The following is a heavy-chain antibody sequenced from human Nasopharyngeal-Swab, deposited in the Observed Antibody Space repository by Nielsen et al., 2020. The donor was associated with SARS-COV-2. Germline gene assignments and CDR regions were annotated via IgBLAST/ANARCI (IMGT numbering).Heavy chain of an antibody. D-gene: IGHD3-22*01. V-gene: IGHV1-46*01. CDR1: GYAFTSYY. J-gene: IGHJ4*02. Sequence: ASVKVSCKASGYAFTSYYMHWVRQAPGQGLEWMGIINPSGGSTSYAQKFQGRVTMTRDTSTSTVYMELSSLRSEDTAVYYCARDHIGDSSGYDFDYWGQGTLVTVSS. CDR2: INPSGGST. CDR3: ARDHIGDSSGYDFDY.